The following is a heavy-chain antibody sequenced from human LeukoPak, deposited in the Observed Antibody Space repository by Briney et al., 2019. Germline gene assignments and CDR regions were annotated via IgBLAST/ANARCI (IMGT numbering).Heavy chain of an antibody. CDR2: LYSDGST. Sequence: GGSLRLSCAASGFTVSRNYMSWVRQAPGKGLDWVSVLYSDGSTSHADSVKGRFTISRDNSKNTLYLQMNSLRAEDTAVYYCAKEGAQTYYDFWSGYGTEIVDAFDIWGQGTMVTVSS. V-gene: IGHV3-53*01. CDR1: GFTVSRNY. J-gene: IGHJ3*02. D-gene: IGHD3-3*01. CDR3: AKEGAQTYYDFWSGYGTEIVDAFDI.